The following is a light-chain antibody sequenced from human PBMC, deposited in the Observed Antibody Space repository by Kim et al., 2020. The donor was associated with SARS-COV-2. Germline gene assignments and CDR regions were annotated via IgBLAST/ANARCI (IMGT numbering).Light chain of an antibody. V-gene: IGLV3-1*01. J-gene: IGLJ2*01. CDR2: QDD. Sequence: SYELTQPPSESVSPGQTASITCSGDNLGNKYISWYQKKSGQSPVVVIFQDDKRPSGIPERFSGSTSDNTATLTISGTQAMDEADYYCQAWDSVAVVFGGG. CDR3: QAWDSVAVV. CDR1: NLGNKY.